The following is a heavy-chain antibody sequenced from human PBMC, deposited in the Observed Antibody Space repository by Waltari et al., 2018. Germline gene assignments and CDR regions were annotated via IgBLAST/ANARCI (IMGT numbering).Heavy chain of an antibody. D-gene: IGHD3-22*01. V-gene: IGHV3-9*01. Sequence: EVQLVESGGGLVQPGRSLRLSCAASGFTFNDYAMHWVRRAPGRGLEWVSGITWNSDIIDYADSVKGRFTISRDNSKSSLYLQMNSLRAEDTAFYYCAKDTGSSGPIDYWGQGTLVTVSS. CDR3: AKDTGSSGPIDY. J-gene: IGHJ4*02. CDR1: GFTFNDYA. CDR2: ITWNSDII.